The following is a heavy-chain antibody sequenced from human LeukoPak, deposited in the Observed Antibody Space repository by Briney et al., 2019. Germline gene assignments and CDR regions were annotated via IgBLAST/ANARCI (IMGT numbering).Heavy chain of an antibody. CDR1: GFTFTSYS. J-gene: IGHJ4*02. D-gene: IGHD1-26*01. Sequence: GGSLRLSCAASGFTFTSYSMNWVSQAPGKGLEWVSTISGGGGSTYYADSVKGRFTISRDNSKNTLYLQVNSLRAEDTAVYYCAKGGKWDVTPFDYWGQGTLVTVSS. V-gene: IGHV3-23*01. CDR2: ISGGGGST. CDR3: AKGGKWDVTPFDY.